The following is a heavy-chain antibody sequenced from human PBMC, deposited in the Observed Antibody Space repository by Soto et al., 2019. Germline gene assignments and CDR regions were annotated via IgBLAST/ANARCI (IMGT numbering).Heavy chain of an antibody. V-gene: IGHV3-23*01. CDR2: ISGSGCAT. J-gene: IGHJ1*01. CDR1: GFTFHIYD. Sequence: EVQLLESGGGLVQPGGSLRLSCAASGFTFHIYDMSWVRQAPGKGLEWVSAISGSGCATYYADSVQGRFTISRDNSNNTLYLQMSSLRAEDTAVYYCAKCGYGSSGRLLMYFQHWGQVTLVTVSS. D-gene: IGHD3-22*01. CDR3: AKCGYGSSGRLLMYFQH.